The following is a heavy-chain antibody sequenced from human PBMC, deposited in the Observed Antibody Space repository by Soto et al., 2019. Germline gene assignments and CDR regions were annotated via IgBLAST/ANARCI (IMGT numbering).Heavy chain of an antibody. D-gene: IGHD2-21*01. J-gene: IGHJ5*02. CDR3: ARLRIATNNYKWFDP. V-gene: IGHV4-31*03. Sequence: LSLTCSVSGAALNSGNYYWSWIRQVPGKGLEWIGHIYVTGAVDYNPSLRDRITISQDTAERQFSLNLRLVTAADTAVYYCARLRIATNNYKWFDPWGQGTLVTVSS. CDR2: IYVTGAV. CDR1: GAALNSGNYY.